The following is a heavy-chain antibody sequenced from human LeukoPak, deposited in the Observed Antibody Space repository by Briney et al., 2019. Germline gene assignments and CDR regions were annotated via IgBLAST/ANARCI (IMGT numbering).Heavy chain of an antibody. J-gene: IGHJ6*03. V-gene: IGHV4-61*05. CDR2: SYYSGIT. D-gene: IGHD6-13*01. CDR1: GGSISSSSYY. Sequence: LETLSLTCTVSGGSISSSSYYWGWIRQPPGKGLEWIGHSYYSGITNYSPSLKSRVTISVDTSKNQFSLRLSSVTAADTAVYYCVRGGSSSWPYYYYYMDVWGKGTTVTVSS. CDR3: VRGGSSSWPYYYYYMDV.